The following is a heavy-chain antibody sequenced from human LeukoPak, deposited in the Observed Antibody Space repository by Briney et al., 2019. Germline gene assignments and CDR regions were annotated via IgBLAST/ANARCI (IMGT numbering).Heavy chain of an antibody. D-gene: IGHD3-22*01. CDR2: IYSGGGT. J-gene: IGHJ4*02. CDR3: ASTGHYYDSSGYPHY. Sequence: GGSLRLSCAASGFTVSGSYMSWVRQAPGKGLQWVSVIYSGGGTYYADSVKGRFTISRDNSKNTLYLQMNSLRAEDTAVYYCASTGHYYDSSGYPHYWGQGTLVTVSS. CDR1: GFTVSGSY. V-gene: IGHV3-53*01.